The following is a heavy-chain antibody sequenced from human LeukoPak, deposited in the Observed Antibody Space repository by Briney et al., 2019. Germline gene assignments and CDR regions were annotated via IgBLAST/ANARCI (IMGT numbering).Heavy chain of an antibody. Sequence: SQTLSLTRAISGDSVSSKTVTWNWIRQSPSRGLEWLGRTYYRSKWYNAYAGSVKSRISINPDTSKSQFSLQLNSVTPEDTAVYYCARGYSPFNSGWFDPWGQGTLVIVS. D-gene: IGHD2-21*01. J-gene: IGHJ5*02. CDR3: ARGYSPFNSGWFDP. CDR2: TYYRSKWYN. CDR1: GDSVSSKTVT. V-gene: IGHV6-1*01.